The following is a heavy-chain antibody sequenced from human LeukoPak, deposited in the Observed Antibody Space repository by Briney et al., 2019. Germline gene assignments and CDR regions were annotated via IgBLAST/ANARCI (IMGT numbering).Heavy chain of an antibody. CDR3: AKDRGAPFIVVVPAATFDY. CDR1: GFTFSSYA. V-gene: IGHV3-23*01. CDR2: ISGSGGST. Sequence: PGGSLRLSCAASGFTFSSYAMSWVRQAPGKGLEWVSAISGSGGSTYYADSVKGRFTISRDNSKNTLYLQMNSLRAEDTAVYYCAKDRGAPFIVVVPAATFDYWGQGTLVTVSS. J-gene: IGHJ4*02. D-gene: IGHD2-2*01.